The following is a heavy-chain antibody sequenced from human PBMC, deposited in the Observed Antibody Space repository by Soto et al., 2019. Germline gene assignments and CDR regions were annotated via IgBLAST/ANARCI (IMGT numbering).Heavy chain of an antibody. CDR1: GYTFTSYY. J-gene: IGHJ2*01. CDR2: IIPIFGTA. CDR3: ARENGGNSGGTWYFDL. V-gene: IGHV1-69*13. D-gene: IGHD2-21*02. Sequence: GASVKVSCKASGYTFTSYYMHWVRQAPGQGLEWMGIIIPIFGTANYAQKFQGRVTITADESTSTAYMELSSLRSEDTAVYYCARENGGNSGGTWYFDLWGRGTLVTVSS.